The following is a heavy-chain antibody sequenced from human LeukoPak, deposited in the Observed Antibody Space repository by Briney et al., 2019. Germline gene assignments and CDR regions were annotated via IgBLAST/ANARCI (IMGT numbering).Heavy chain of an antibody. J-gene: IGHJ2*01. CDR1: GGSISSSSYY. CDR2: IYYSGST. D-gene: IGHD4-17*01. V-gene: IGHV4-39*07. CDR3: ARDPPTVTDRYFDL. Sequence: PSETLSLTCTVSGGSISSSSYYWGWIRQPPGKGLEWIGSIYYSGSTYYNPSLKSRVTISVDTSKNQFSLKLSSVTAADTAVYYCARDPPTVTDRYFDLWGRGTLSLSPQ.